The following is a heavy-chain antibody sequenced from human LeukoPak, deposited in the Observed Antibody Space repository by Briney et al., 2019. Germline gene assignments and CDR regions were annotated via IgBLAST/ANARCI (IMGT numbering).Heavy chain of an antibody. J-gene: IGHJ4*02. CDR2: INHSGST. Sequence: PSETLSLTCAVYGGSFSGYYWSWIRQPPGKGLEWIGEINHSGSTNYNPSLKSRVTISVDTSKNQFSLKLSSVTAADTAVYYCARTRGYDSSGYPDYWGQGTLVTVSS. CDR3: ARTRGYDSSGYPDY. V-gene: IGHV4-34*01. D-gene: IGHD3-22*01. CDR1: GGSFSGYY.